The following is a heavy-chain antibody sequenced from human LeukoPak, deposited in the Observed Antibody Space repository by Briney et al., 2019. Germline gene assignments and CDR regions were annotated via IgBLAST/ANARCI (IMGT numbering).Heavy chain of an antibody. Sequence: SETLSLTCTVSDAFLSSGSYYWSWIRQPAGKGLEWIGRIYTSGSTNYNPSLKSRVAISVDTSKNQFSLKLSSVTAADTAVYYCARAKIRDGYNEADAFDIWGQGTMVTVSS. CDR2: IYTSGST. D-gene: IGHD5-24*01. J-gene: IGHJ3*02. V-gene: IGHV4-61*02. CDR3: ARAKIRDGYNEADAFDI. CDR1: DAFLSSGSYY.